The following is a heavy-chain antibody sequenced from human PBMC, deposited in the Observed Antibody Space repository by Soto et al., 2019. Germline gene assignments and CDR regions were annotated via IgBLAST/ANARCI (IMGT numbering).Heavy chain of an antibody. J-gene: IGHJ6*02. Sequence: WETLSLTCAVYGGSFSGYYWSWIRQPPGKGLEWIGEINHSGSTNYNPSLKSRVTISVDTSKNQFSLKLNSVTAADTAVYYCARGPKGEVGGTWYYYAMDVWGQGTTVTVSS. CDR3: ARGPKGEVGGTWYYYAMDV. CDR2: INHSGST. V-gene: IGHV4-34*01. D-gene: IGHD1-26*01. CDR1: GGSFSGYY.